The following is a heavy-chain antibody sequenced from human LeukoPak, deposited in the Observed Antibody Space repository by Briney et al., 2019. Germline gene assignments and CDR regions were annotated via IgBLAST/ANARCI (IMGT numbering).Heavy chain of an antibody. CDR3: TSVVRAAAGT. CDR2: VSGSGGTT. CDR1: GFTFSSYA. Sequence: GGSLRLSCVASGFTFSSYAMSWVRQAPGKGLEWVSAVSGSGGTTYYADSVMGRFTISRDNSKNTLYLQMNSLRAEDTAVYYCTSVVRAAAGTWGQGTLITVSS. J-gene: IGHJ4*02. D-gene: IGHD6-13*01. V-gene: IGHV3-23*01.